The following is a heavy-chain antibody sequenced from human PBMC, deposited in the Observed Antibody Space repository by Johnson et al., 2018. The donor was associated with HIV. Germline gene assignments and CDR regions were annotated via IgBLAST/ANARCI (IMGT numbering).Heavy chain of an antibody. CDR3: ARDNIYGSAWGDAFDI. CDR1: GFTVSSNY. J-gene: IGHJ3*02. Sequence: VQLVESGGGLVQPGGSLRLSCEASGFTVSSNYMSWVRQAPGKGLEWVSIVFSGDNTYYADSVKGRFTISRDNSKNTLYLQMNSLRAEDTALYYCARDNIYGSAWGDAFDIWGQGTMVTVSS. CDR2: VFSGDNT. V-gene: IGHV3-66*01. D-gene: IGHD6-19*01.